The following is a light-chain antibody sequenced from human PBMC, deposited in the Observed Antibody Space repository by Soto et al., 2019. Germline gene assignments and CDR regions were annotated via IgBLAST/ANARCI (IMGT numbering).Light chain of an antibody. CDR1: QDIKKY. CDR3: QQYDTFRT. Sequence: DIQMTHSPSTLSASVGERVTITCQASQDIKKYLNWYQQRPGKAPNLLIYDASNLGAGVPSRFSGSGSGTDFTLTISSLQPEDVATYYCQQYDTFRTFGGGTKVDIK. J-gene: IGKJ4*01. V-gene: IGKV1-33*01. CDR2: DAS.